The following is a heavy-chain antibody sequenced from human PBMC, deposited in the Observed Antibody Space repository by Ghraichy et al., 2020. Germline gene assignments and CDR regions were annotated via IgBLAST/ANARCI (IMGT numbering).Heavy chain of an antibody. Sequence: GGSLRLSCAASGFTFSSYDMNWVRQAPGKGLEWVSDISSSGSTIYYADSVKGRFTISRDNAKNSLYLQMNSLRAEDTAVYYCARDDGGYDTPEDCTYYYGMDVWGLGTTVTVSS. CDR3: ARDDGGYDTPEDCTYYYGMDV. J-gene: IGHJ6*02. CDR2: ISSSGSTI. D-gene: IGHD5-12*01. V-gene: IGHV3-48*03. CDR1: GFTFSSYD.